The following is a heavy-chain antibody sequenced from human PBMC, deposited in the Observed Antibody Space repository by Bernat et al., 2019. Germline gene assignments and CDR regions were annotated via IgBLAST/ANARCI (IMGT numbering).Heavy chain of an antibody. J-gene: IGHJ5*02. Sequence: EVQLVQSGAEVKKPGESLKISCKGSGYSFSSYWIGWVRQMPGKGLEWMGIIYPGDSDTRYSASFQGQVIISADKSISTAYLQWSSLKASDTAMYYCARHQYSSGWYGGWFDPWDQGAPVAISS. CDR1: GYSFSSYW. D-gene: IGHD6-13*01. CDR3: ARHQYSSGWYGGWFDP. V-gene: IGHV5-51*01. CDR2: IYPGDSDT.